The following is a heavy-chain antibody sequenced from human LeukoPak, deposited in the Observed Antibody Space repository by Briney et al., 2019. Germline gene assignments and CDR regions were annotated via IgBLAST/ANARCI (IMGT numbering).Heavy chain of an antibody. CDR1: GGSISSYY. Sequence: PSETLSLTCIVSGGSISSYYWSWIRQPPGKGLGWIGYIYYGGSTNYNPSLKSRGTISVDTSKNEFSLKLSSVTAADTAVYYCARGSGPDYFDYWGQGTLVTVST. CDR2: IYYGGST. J-gene: IGHJ4*02. V-gene: IGHV4-59*08. D-gene: IGHD1-14*01. CDR3: ARGSGPDYFDY.